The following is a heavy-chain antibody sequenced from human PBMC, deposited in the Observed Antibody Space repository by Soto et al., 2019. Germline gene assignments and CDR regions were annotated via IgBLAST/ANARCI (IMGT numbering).Heavy chain of an antibody. CDR3: AKGVAATYYYDSSGYSIPGY. CDR2: ISGSGGST. V-gene: IGHV3-23*01. Sequence: PGGSLRLSCAASGFTFSSYAMSWVRQAPGKGLEWVSAISGSGGSTYYADSVKGRFTISRDNSKNTLYLQMNSLRAEDTAVYYCAKGVAATYYYDSSGYSIPGYWGQGTLVTVSS. J-gene: IGHJ4*02. D-gene: IGHD3-22*01. CDR1: GFTFSSYA.